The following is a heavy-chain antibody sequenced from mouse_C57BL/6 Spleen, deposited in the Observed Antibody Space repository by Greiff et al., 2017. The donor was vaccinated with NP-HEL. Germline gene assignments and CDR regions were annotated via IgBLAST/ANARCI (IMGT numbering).Heavy chain of an antibody. D-gene: IGHD2-5*01. Sequence: VQLQQPGTELVKPGASVKLSCKASGYTFTSYWMHWVKQRPGQGLEWIGNINPSNGGTNYNEKFKSKATLTVDKSSSTAYLQLSSLTSEDSAVYYFARSFYYSNTPYYFDYWGQGTTLTVSS. J-gene: IGHJ2*01. CDR3: ARSFYYSNTPYYFDY. CDR2: INPSNGGT. CDR1: GYTFTSYW. V-gene: IGHV1-53*01.